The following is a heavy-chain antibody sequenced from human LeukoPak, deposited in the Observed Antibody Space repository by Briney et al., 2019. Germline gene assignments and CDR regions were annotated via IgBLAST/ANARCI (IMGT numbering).Heavy chain of an antibody. Sequence: GGSLRLSCAASGFTFSSYGMHWVRQAPGKGLEWVAVIWYDGSNKYYADSVNGRFSISRDNSKNTLYLQMNSVRAEDTAVYHCARDGVGIAAAGTSRALDMWGQGTEVTVAA. J-gene: IGHJ3*02. CDR2: IWYDGSNK. D-gene: IGHD6-13*01. CDR1: GFTFSSYG. CDR3: ARDGVGIAAAGTSRALDM. V-gene: IGHV3-33*01.